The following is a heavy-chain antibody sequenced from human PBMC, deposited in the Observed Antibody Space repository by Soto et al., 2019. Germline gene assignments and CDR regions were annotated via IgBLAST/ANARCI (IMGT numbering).Heavy chain of an antibody. V-gene: IGHV2-5*02. Sequence: SGPTLVNPTQTLTLTCTFSGFSLTTSGGAVGWIRQPPGKALEWLALIYWDDDKRYSPSLNNRLTITKDTSKNQVVLTMTTMDPVDTATYYGAHRPAMDSLDDWGQGIMVTVSS. J-gene: IGHJ4*02. CDR3: AHRPAMDSLDD. CDR2: IYWDDDK. CDR1: GFSLTTSGGA. D-gene: IGHD2-2*03.